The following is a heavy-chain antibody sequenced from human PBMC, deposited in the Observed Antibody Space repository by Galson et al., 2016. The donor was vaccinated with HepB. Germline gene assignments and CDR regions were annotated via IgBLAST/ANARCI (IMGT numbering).Heavy chain of an antibody. V-gene: IGHV4-61*01. CDR2: IYNSGTT. Sequence: SETLSLTCSVSGASVSSDSSYYHWIRQPPGKGLEWIAYIYNSGTTNSNPSLKSRVAISADTSKNLFSLKLSSVTAADTGVYFCARDRDDMGRGVIMDWGQGTLVTVSS. CDR3: ARDRDDMGRGVIMD. J-gene: IGHJ4*02. CDR1: GASVSSDSSY. D-gene: IGHD3-10*01.